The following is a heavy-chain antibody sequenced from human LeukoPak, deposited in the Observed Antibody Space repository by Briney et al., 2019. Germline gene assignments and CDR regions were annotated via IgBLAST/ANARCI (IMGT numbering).Heavy chain of an antibody. V-gene: IGHV4-39*01. CDR3: SRIFYYGLGGRPIDY. D-gene: IGHD3-10*01. CDR2: IHYSGST. CDR1: GVSISSSNYY. J-gene: IGHJ4*02. Sequence: SETLSLTCTVSGVSISSSNYYWGWLRQPPGKGLEWIGIIHYSGSTYYNPSLKSRVTTSVDTSKNQFSLKLSSVTAADMAVYYCSRIFYYGLGGRPIDYWGQGTLVTVSS.